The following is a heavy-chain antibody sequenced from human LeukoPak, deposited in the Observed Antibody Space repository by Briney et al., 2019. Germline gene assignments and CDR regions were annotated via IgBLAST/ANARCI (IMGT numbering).Heavy chain of an antibody. D-gene: IGHD2-15*01. CDR2: LSGSGGST. Sequence: GGSLRLSCAASRFTFSNYDMNWVRQAPGKGLEWVSGLSGSGGSTYYADSVKGRFTSSRDNAKNTLYLQMNSLRAEDTAVYYCAKGRCSGGSCYGRGFDYWGQGTLVTVSS. J-gene: IGHJ4*02. CDR3: AKGRCSGGSCYGRGFDY. V-gene: IGHV3-23*01. CDR1: RFTFSNYD.